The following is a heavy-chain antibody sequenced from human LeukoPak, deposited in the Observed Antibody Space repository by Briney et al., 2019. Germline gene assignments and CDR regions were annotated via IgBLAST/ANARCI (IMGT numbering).Heavy chain of an antibody. Sequence: PSETLSLTCAVSGGSISSSNWWSGVRQPPGKVLEGIGESYHSGSTNYNPSLKRRCTISVDNSKNQLPLKLSSVTAADTAVYYCGSGSTPHKASHGPFDYWGQGTLVTVSS. CDR1: GGSISSSNW. D-gene: IGHD1-26*01. V-gene: IGHV4-4*02. CDR3: GSGSTPHKASHGPFDY. J-gene: IGHJ4*02. CDR2: SYHSGST.